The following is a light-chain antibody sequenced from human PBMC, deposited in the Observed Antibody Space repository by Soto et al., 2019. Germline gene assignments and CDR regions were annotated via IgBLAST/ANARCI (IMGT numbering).Light chain of an antibody. V-gene: IGKV1-9*01. J-gene: IGKJ3*01. CDR3: QQLNNYPLT. Sequence: DIQLTQSPSFLSASVGDRVTITCRASQGISSYLAWYQQKPGKAPKLLIYAASTLQSGVPSRFSGSGSGTEFTLTISSLQPEDFATYYCQQLNNYPLTFGPGTKVDI. CDR2: AAS. CDR1: QGISSY.